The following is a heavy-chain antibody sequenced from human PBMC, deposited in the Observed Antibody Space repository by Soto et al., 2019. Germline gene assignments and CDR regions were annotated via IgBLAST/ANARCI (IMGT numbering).Heavy chain of an antibody. J-gene: IGHJ5*02. CDR2: INAGNGNT. Sequence: GASVKVSCKASGYTFTSYAMHWVRQAPGQRLEWMGWINAGNGNTKYSQKFQGRVTITRDTSASTAYMELSSLRSEDTAVYYCARDEYDILTGYPMNWFDPWGQGTLVTVSS. D-gene: IGHD3-9*01. CDR1: GYTFTSYA. V-gene: IGHV1-3*01. CDR3: ARDEYDILTGYPMNWFDP.